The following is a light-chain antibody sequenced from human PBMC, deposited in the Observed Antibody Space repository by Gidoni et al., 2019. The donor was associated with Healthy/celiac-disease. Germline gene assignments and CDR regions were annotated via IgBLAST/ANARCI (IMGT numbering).Light chain of an antibody. CDR1: QSVSSSY. CDR3: QQYGSSSWT. V-gene: IGKV3-20*01. CDR2: GAS. Sequence: EIVLTQSPGTLSLSPGERATLPCRASQSVSSSYLAWYQQKPGQAPRLLIYGASSMATGIPDRFSGSGSGTDFTLTISRLESEDFAVYYCQQYGSSSWTFGQGTKVEIK. J-gene: IGKJ1*01.